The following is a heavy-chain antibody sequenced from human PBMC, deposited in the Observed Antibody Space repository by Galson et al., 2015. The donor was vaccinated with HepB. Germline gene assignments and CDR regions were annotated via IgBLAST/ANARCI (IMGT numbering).Heavy chain of an antibody. CDR3: ARETESGYYYGSGSYDY. CDR1: GYTFTSYY. CDR2: INPSGGST. D-gene: IGHD3-10*01. Sequence: SVKVSCKASGYTFTSYYMHWVRQAPGQGLEWMGIINPSGGSTSYAQKLQGRVTMTRDTSTSTVYMELSSLRSEDTAVYYCARETESGYYYGSGSYDYWGQGTLVTVSS. V-gene: IGHV1-46*04. J-gene: IGHJ4*02.